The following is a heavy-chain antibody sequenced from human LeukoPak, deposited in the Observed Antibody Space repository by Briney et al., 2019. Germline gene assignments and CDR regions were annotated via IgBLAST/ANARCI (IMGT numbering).Heavy chain of an antibody. D-gene: IGHD6-6*01. CDR3: ARDQRVTGRPDIDY. Sequence: AGGSLRLSCAASGFTFRNHCMHWVRQTPGKGLVWVSRISSDGSSRTYADSVKGRFTISRDNAKNTLYLQMNNLRAEDTAMYYCARDQRVTGRPDIDYWGQGTLVIVSS. J-gene: IGHJ4*02. CDR1: GFTFRNHC. V-gene: IGHV3-74*03. CDR2: ISSDGSSR.